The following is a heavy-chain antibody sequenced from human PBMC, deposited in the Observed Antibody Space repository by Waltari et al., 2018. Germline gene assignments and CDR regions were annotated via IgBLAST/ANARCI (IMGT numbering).Heavy chain of an antibody. J-gene: IGHJ6*02. V-gene: IGHV3-33*01. D-gene: IGHD2-2*01. CDR3: ARDEDIVVVPAAARGGMDV. Sequence: TFSSYGMHWVRQAPGKGLEWVAVIWYDGSNKYYADSVKGRFTISRDNSKNTLYLQMNSLRAEDTAVYYCARDEDIVVVPAAARGGMDVWGQGTTVTVSS. CDR1: TFSSYG. CDR2: IWYDGSNK.